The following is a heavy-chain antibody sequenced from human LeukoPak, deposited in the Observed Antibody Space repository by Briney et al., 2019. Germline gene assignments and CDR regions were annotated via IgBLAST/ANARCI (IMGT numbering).Heavy chain of an antibody. Sequence: PSETLSLTCTVSAGSISGYYWSWIRQPPGKGLEWIGNILYTGSTNYNPSLKSRVTISVDTSKNQLSLTVSSVTAADTAIYYCARHSLKLVDADFDYWGQGTLVTVSS. J-gene: IGHJ4*02. CDR2: ILYTGST. CDR3: ARHSLKLVDADFDY. V-gene: IGHV4-59*08. CDR1: AGSISGYY. D-gene: IGHD3-16*02.